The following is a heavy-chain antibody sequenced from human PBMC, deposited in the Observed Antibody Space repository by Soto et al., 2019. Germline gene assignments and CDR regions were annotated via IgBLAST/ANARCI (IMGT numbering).Heavy chain of an antibody. V-gene: IGHV4-31*03. CDR1: GGSISSGGYS. J-gene: IGHJ4*02. CDR2: SYYSGST. D-gene: IGHD3-22*01. CDR3: ARVDVNYDSSGYHFPFYFDY. Sequence: SETLCVTCTFSGGSISSGGYSLSWIRQHRGKGWQWLGYSYYSGSTYYNPSLKSRVTISVDTAKTQFSLALSSVTAADTAVYYCARVDVNYDSSGYHFPFYFDYWGQGTMVTVSS.